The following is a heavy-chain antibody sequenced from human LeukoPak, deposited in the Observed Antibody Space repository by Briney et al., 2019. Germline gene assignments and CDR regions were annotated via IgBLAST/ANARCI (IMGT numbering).Heavy chain of an antibody. CDR1: GGSFSGYY. Sequence: SETLSLTCAVYGGSFSGYYWSWIRQPPGKGLEWIGEINHSGSTNYNPSLKSRVTISVDTSKNQLSLKLSSVTAADTAVYYCARGRLNYGSGSRLLYYYYYCMDVWGQGTTVTVSS. CDR2: INHSGST. CDR3: ARGRLNYGSGSRLLYYYYYCMDV. D-gene: IGHD3-10*01. J-gene: IGHJ6*02. V-gene: IGHV4-34*01.